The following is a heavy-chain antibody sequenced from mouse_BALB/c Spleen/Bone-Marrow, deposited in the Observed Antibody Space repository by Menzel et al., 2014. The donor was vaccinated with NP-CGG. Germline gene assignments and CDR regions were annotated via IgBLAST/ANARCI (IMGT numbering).Heavy chain of an antibody. CDR2: ISYSGST. CDR3: ARGGGSSYNYAMDY. D-gene: IGHD1-1*01. V-gene: IGHV3-8*02. J-gene: IGHJ4*01. Sequence: VQLQQSGPSLVKPSQTLSLTCSVTGDSITSGYWNWIRKFPGNKLEYMEYISYSGSTYYNPSLKSRISITRDTSKNQYYLQLNSVTTEDTATYYCARGGGSSYNYAMDYWGQGTSVTVSS. CDR1: GDSITSGY.